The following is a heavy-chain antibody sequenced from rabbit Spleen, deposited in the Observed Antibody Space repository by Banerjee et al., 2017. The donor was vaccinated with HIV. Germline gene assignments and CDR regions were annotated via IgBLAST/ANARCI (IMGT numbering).Heavy chain of an antibody. D-gene: IGHD8-1*01. V-gene: IGHV1S45*01. Sequence: QEQLVESGGDLVKPGASLTLTCTASGFSFSSNYMCWVRQAPGKGLEWISCIAGSSSGFTYSATWAKGRFTCSKTSSTAVTLQMTSLTVADTATYFCARDTGSSFSSYGMDLWGQGTLVTVS. CDR2: IAGSSSGFT. CDR1: GFSFSSNY. CDR3: ARDTGSSFSSYGMDL. J-gene: IGHJ6*01.